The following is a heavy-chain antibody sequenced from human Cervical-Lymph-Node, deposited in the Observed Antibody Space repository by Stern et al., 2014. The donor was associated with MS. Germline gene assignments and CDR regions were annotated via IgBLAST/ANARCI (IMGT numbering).Heavy chain of an antibody. D-gene: IGHD5-12*01. V-gene: IGHV1-46*03. J-gene: IGHJ4*02. Sequence: QDQLVQSGTEVKKPGASMKVSCKTSGFIFTNYYIHWVRQAPGHGLEWMGIINPRGGSTDSAQECQVRLTLTSDTSTTTVYMQLSSLRSEDTAVYYCARYYDGYDGGLDYWGQGTVVIVSS. CDR2: INPRGGST. CDR3: ARYYDGYDGGLDY. CDR1: GFIFTNYY.